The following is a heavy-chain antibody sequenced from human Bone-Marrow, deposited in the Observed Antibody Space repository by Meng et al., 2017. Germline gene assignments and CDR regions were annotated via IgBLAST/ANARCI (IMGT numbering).Heavy chain of an antibody. CDR1: GFTFSSYA. Sequence: GESLKISCAASGFTFSSYAMHWVRQAPGKGLEWVAGISYDGSKKYYADSVKGRFTISRDNSKNTLYLQMNSLRAEDTAVYYCARDVFGSSGWYTGVVDYWGQGTLVTVSS. J-gene: IGHJ4*02. CDR3: ARDVFGSSGWYTGVVDY. V-gene: IGHV3-30*04. CDR2: ISYDGSKK. D-gene: IGHD6-19*01.